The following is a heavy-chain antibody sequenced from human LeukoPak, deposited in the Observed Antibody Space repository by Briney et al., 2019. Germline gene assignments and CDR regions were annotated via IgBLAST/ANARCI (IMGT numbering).Heavy chain of an antibody. CDR2: MDPNNGNT. CDR3: ARDEAPYDFWSGYLFDP. V-gene: IGHV1-8*01. Sequence: ASVKVSCKASGYTFTSYDINWVRQATGQGLEWMGWMDPNNGNTGYAQKFQGRVTMTRDMSTSTVYMELSSLRSEDTAVYYCARDEAPYDFWSGYLFDPWGQGTLVTVSS. CDR1: GYTFTSYD. D-gene: IGHD3-3*01. J-gene: IGHJ5*02.